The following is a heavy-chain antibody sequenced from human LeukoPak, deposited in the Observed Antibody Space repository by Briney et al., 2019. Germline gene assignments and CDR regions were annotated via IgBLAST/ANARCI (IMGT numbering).Heavy chain of an antibody. CDR2: IDYSGST. CDR3: ARHITTTGTGYFDY. V-gene: IGHV4-59*01. CDR1: GGSISSDY. D-gene: IGHD2-8*02. J-gene: IGHJ4*02. Sequence: PSETLSLTCIVSGGSISSDYCSWIRQPPGKGLEWIGYIDYSGSTNYKPSLKSRVTISADTSKNQFSLKLSSVTAADTAVYYCARHITTTGTGYFDYWGPGTLVTVSS.